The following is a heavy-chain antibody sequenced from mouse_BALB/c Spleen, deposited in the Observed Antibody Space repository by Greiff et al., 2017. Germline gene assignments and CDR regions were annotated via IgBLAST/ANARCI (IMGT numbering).Heavy chain of an antibody. CDR1: GFTFSSYT. D-gene: IGHD4-1*02. V-gene: IGHV5-6-4*01. Sequence: EVNVVESGGGLVKPGGSLKLSCAASGFTFSSYTMSWVRQTPEKRLEWVATISSGGSYTYYPDSVKGRFTISRDNAKKTLYLQMSSLKSEDTAMYYCTSQLGGYFDYWGQGTTLTVSS. J-gene: IGHJ2*01. CDR3: TSQLGGYFDY. CDR2: ISSGGSYT.